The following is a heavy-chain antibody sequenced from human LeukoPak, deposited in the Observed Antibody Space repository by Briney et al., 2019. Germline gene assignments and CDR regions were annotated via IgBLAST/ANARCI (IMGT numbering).Heavy chain of an antibody. D-gene: IGHD2-15*01. CDR1: GFTFSSYA. Sequence: PGGSLRLSCAASGFTFSSYAMHWVRQAPGKGLEWVAVISYDGSNKYYADSVKGRFTISRDNAKNPLYVQMNSLRAEDTAVYYCARRYCSGGSCYEDYWGQGTLVTVSS. V-gene: IGHV3-30-3*01. CDR3: ARRYCSGGSCYEDY. J-gene: IGHJ4*02. CDR2: ISYDGSNK.